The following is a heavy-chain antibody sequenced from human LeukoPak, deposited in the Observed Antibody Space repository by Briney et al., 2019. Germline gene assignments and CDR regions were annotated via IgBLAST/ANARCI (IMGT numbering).Heavy chain of an antibody. CDR2: ISSSGSTI. V-gene: IGHV3-11*01. J-gene: IGHJ6*02. Sequence: GGSLRLSCAASGFTFSDYYMSWIRQAPGKGLEWVSYISSSGSTIYYADSVKGRFTISRDNAKNSLYLQMNSLRAEGTAVYYCARVPRIRLGELSASTDYYYYYGMDVWGQGTTVTVSS. D-gene: IGHD3-16*02. CDR3: ARVPRIRLGELSASTDYYYYYGMDV. CDR1: GFTFSDYY.